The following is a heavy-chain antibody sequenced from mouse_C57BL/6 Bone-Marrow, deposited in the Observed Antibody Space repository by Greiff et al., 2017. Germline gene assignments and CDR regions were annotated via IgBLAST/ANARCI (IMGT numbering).Heavy chain of an antibody. D-gene: IGHD2-4*01. Sequence: QVQLQQSGAELVRPGASVTLSCKASGYTFTDYEMHWVKQTPVHGLEWIGAIDPETGGTAYNQKFKGKAILTADKSSSTAYMELRSLTSEDSAVYYCTRILYYDYLYYAMDYWGQGTSVTVSS. J-gene: IGHJ4*01. V-gene: IGHV1-15*01. CDR2: IDPETGGT. CDR3: TRILYYDYLYYAMDY. CDR1: GYTFTDYE.